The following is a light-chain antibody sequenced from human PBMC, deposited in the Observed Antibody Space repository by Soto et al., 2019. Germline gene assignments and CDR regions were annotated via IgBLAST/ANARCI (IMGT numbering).Light chain of an antibody. CDR1: QSGSRN. V-gene: IGKV3-15*01. CDR3: QQYNNWPPLT. CDR2: GAS. Sequence: EIVMPQSPDTLSVSPGERATISCRASQSGSRNLAWYQQKPGQAPRLLIYGASTRATGIPARFSGSGSGTEFTLTISSLQSEDVAVYYCQQYNNWPPLTFGGGTKVEIK. J-gene: IGKJ4*01.